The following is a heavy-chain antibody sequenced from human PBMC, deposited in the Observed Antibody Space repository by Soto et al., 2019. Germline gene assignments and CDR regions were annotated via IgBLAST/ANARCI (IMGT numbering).Heavy chain of an antibody. D-gene: IGHD3-16*01. V-gene: IGHV3-48*01. CDR3: ARGGYIWGTMTEAFDI. CDR2: ISSSSFTI. J-gene: IGHJ3*02. CDR1: GFRFSDYS. Sequence: HPGGSLRLSCAASGFRFSDYSMNWVRQAPGRGLEWVSYISSSSFTIHYADSVEGRFAISRDNAKNSLYLQMNSLRAEDTAVYYCARGGYIWGTMTEAFDIWGQGTMVTVSS.